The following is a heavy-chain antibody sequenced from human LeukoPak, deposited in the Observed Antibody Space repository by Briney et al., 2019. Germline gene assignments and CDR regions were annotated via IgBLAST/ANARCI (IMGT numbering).Heavy chain of an antibody. D-gene: IGHD2-21*01. CDR3: ARDLFRKGAFDI. V-gene: IGHV3-48*01. CDR1: GFTFSSYS. J-gene: IGHJ3*02. CDR2: ISRSSSTI. Sequence: GGSLRLSCAASGFTFSSYSMNWVRQAPGKGLEWVSYISRSSSTIYYADSVKGRFTISRDNAKNSLYLQMNSLRAEDTAVYYCARDLFRKGAFDIWGQGTMVTVSS.